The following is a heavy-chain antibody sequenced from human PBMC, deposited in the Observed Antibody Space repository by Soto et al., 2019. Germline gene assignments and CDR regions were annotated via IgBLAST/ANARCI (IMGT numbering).Heavy chain of an antibody. CDR1: GFTFSSYW. CDR3: ARLKAYYYGSSDYGMDV. J-gene: IGHJ6*02. D-gene: IGHD3-22*01. V-gene: IGHV3-7*03. CDR2: IKQDGSEK. Sequence: GGSLRLSCAASGFTFSSYWMSWVRQAPGKGLEWVANIKQDGSEKYYVDSVKGRFTISRDNAKNSLYLQMNSLRAEDTAVYYCARLKAYYYGSSDYGMDVWGQGTTVTVSS.